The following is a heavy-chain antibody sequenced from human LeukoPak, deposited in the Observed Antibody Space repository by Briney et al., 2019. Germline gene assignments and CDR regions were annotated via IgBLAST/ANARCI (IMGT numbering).Heavy chain of an antibody. D-gene: IGHD4-17*01. CDR3: ARVGDYSKYYYYMDV. CDR1: GFTFSSYG. Sequence: GGSLRLSCAASGFTFSSYGMHWVRQAPGKGLEWVAFIRYDGSNKYYADSVKGRFTISRDNSKNTLYLQMNSLRAEDTAVYYCARVGDYSKYYYYMDVWGKGTTVTVSS. V-gene: IGHV3-30*02. CDR2: IRYDGSNK. J-gene: IGHJ6*03.